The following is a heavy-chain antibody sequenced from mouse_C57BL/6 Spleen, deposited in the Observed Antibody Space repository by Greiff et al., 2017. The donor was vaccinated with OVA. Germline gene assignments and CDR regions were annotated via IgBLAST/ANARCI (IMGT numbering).Heavy chain of an antibody. Sequence: VQLQQSGAELVRPGASVKLSCTASGFNIKDDYMHWVKQRPEQGLEWIGWIDPENGDTEYASKFQGKATITADTSSNTAYLQLSSLTSEDTAVYYCTTRWDLYYFDYWGQGTTLTVSS. J-gene: IGHJ2*01. V-gene: IGHV14-4*01. D-gene: IGHD4-1*01. CDR1: GFNIKDDY. CDR3: TTRWDLYYFDY. CDR2: IDPENGDT.